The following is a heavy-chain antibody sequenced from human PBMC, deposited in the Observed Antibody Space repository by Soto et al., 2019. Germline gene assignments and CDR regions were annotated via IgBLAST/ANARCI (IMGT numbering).Heavy chain of an antibody. CDR3: ARETASGTTNLDY. CDR1: GFTFSSYS. CDR2: ITSSSAFL. Sequence: GGSLRLSCAASGFTFSSYSMNWVRQAPGKGLEWVSSITSSSAFLYYADSLKGRFTISRDNARNSLYLQMHSLRAEDTAVYYCARETASGTTNLDYWGQGTLVTVSS. V-gene: IGHV3-21*01. J-gene: IGHJ4*02. D-gene: IGHD1-7*01.